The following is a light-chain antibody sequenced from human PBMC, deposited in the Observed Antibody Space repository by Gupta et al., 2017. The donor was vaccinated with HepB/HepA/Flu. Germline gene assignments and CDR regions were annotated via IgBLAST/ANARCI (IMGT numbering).Light chain of an antibody. J-gene: IGKJ4*01. CDR2: DAS. Sequence: DIPMTPSPSSLSASVGDRVTITCQASQDISNYLNWYQQKPGKAPKLLIYDASNLETGVPSRFSGSGSGTDVTCTISSRQHEDIATYYCQQYENLPPLTFGGGTKVEIK. V-gene: IGKV1-33*01. CDR1: QDISNY. CDR3: QQYENLPPLT.